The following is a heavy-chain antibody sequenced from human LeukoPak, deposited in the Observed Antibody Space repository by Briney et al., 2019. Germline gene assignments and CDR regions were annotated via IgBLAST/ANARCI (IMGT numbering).Heavy chain of an antibody. D-gene: IGHD2-2*01. V-gene: IGHV4-31*03. CDR1: GGSISSGGYY. J-gene: IGHJ5*02. CDR3: ARTKSVPAASIGFDP. Sequence: SQTLSLTCTVSGGSISSGGYYWSWIRQHPGNGLELIGYIYYSGSTYYNPSLKSRVTISVDTSKNQFSLKLSSVTAAETAVYYCARTKSVPAASIGFDPWGQGTLVTVSS. CDR2: IYYSGST.